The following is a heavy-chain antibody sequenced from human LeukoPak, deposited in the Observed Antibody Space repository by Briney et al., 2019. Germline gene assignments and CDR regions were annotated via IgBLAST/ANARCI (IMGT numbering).Heavy chain of an antibody. Sequence: PGGSLRLSCAASGFTFSSYSMNWVRQAPGKGLEWVSVIWSDGTNKYYAASVKGRFTISRDDFDKTVYLQMSSLRPDDTGVYYCARDAQRGFDYSNSLQYWGKGTPVTVST. CDR2: IWSDGTNK. J-gene: IGHJ4*02. CDR1: GFTFSSYS. D-gene: IGHD4-11*01. V-gene: IGHV3-33*08. CDR3: ARDAQRGFDYSNSLQY.